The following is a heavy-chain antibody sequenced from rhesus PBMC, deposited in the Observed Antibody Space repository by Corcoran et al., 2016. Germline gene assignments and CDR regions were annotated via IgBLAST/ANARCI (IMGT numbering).Heavy chain of an antibody. CDR3: ARMGGSYYGYFEF. V-gene: IGHV4-160*01. Sequence: QVQLQGSGPGLVHPSEPLSLTCAVSGGSLSRSYWSWIRQPPGQGLGWIGRIYGSGGRTDYNPSLKSRVTITTDTSKNQFSLKLSSVTAADTAVYYCARMGGSYYGYFEFWGQGALVTVSS. J-gene: IGHJ1*01. CDR2: IYGSGGRT. CDR1: GGSLSRSY. D-gene: IGHD3-16*01.